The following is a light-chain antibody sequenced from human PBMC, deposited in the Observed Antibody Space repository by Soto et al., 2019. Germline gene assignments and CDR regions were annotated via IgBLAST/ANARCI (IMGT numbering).Light chain of an antibody. CDR2: DAS. CDR1: QDITNY. V-gene: IGKV1-33*01. J-gene: IGKJ5*01. CDR3: QQYADIPPT. Sequence: DIQMTQSPSSLTASVGDSVTITCQASQDITNYLNWYQHKPGKAPKLLIYDASNLEPGVPSRFSGRGSGRDFTCTISSLQPEDTATYYCQQYADIPPTFGQGTRLDIK.